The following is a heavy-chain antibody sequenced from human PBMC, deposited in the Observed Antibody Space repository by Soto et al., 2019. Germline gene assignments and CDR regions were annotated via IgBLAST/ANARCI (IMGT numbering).Heavy chain of an antibody. CDR3: ARDRGSDYVWGSYRSDAFDI. CDR1: GYSLTGYY. Sequence: XSVKVSCNAAGYSLTGYYMHWVRRAPGQGLEWMGWINPNSGGTNYAQKFQGWVTMTRDTSISTAYMELSRLRSDDTAVYYCARDRGSDYVWGSYRSDAFDIWGQGTMVTVSS. D-gene: IGHD3-16*02. J-gene: IGHJ3*02. CDR2: INPNSGGT. V-gene: IGHV1-2*04.